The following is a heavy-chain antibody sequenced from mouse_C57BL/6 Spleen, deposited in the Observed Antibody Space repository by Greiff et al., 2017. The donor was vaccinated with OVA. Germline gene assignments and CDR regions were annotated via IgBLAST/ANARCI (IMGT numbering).Heavy chain of an antibody. Sequence: EVQRVESGAGLVKPGGSLKLSCAASGFTFSDYGMHWVRQAPEKGLEWVAYISSGSSTIYYADTVKGRSTISRDKAKNTLCLQMTSLRSEDTAMYYCASIYDYDVAYWGQGTLVTVSA. CDR2: ISSGSSTI. D-gene: IGHD2-4*01. CDR3: ASIYDYDVAY. J-gene: IGHJ3*01. CDR1: GFTFSDYG. V-gene: IGHV5-17*01.